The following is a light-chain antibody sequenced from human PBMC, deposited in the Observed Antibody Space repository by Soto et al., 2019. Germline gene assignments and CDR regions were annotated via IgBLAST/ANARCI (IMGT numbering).Light chain of an antibody. J-gene: IGLJ2*01. CDR2: DVS. V-gene: IGLV2-14*01. CDR1: SSDVGGYDY. CDR3: FSYTANNSYLL. Sequence: QSALTQPASVSGSPGQSITISCAGTSSDVGGYDYVSWYQQHPGKAPKVMISDVSDWPSGVSARFSASKSGNTASLTISGLRAEDEADYYCFSYTANNSYLLFGGGTKLTVL.